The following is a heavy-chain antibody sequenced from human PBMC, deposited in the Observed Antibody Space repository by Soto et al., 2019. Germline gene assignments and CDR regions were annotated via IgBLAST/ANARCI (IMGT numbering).Heavy chain of an antibody. D-gene: IGHD3-3*01. V-gene: IGHV5-51*01. CDR1: GYSFTSYW. J-gene: IGHJ6*02. CDR3: ARSCTPPSYFFIFSYHYYYYYLIYF. Sequence: PGESLKISCKGSGYSFTSYWIGWVRQMPGKGLEWMGIIYPGDSDTRYSPSFQGHLTISAPHSIPTPFLQCTSLKASDPAMYYCARSCTPPSYFFIFSYHYYYYYLIYFLGQRTKVTVSS. CDR2: IYPGDSDT.